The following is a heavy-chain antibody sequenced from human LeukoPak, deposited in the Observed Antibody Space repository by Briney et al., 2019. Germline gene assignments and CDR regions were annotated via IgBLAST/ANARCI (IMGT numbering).Heavy chain of an antibody. V-gene: IGHV4-59*01. D-gene: IGHD3-9*01. CDR3: ARDHKELRYFDWLSGHLNDAFDI. CDR2: IYYSGST. Sequence: SETLSLTCAVYGGSFSGYYWSWIRQPPGKGLEWIGYIYYSGSTNYNPSLKSRVTISVDTSKNQFSLKLSSVTAADTAVYYCARDHKELRYFDWLSGHLNDAFDIWGQGTMVTVSS. CDR1: GGSFSGYY. J-gene: IGHJ3*02.